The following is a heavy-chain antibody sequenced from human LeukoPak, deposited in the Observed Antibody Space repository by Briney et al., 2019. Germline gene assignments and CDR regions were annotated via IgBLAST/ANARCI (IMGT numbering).Heavy chain of an antibody. Sequence: GGFLRLSCAASGFTFSSYAMSWVRQAPGKGLEWVSAISGSGGSTYYADSVKGRFIISRDNSKNTLYLQMNSLRAEDTAVYYCAKDQREYYDFWSGPPAFDYWGQGTLVTVSS. D-gene: IGHD3-3*01. V-gene: IGHV3-23*01. J-gene: IGHJ4*02. CDR2: ISGSGGST. CDR3: AKDQREYYDFWSGPPAFDY. CDR1: GFTFSSYA.